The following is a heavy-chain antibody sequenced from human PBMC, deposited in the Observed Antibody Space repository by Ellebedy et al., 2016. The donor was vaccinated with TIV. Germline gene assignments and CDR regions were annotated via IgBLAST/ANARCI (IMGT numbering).Heavy chain of an antibody. Sequence: GGSLRLSCAASGFSFSTYGMNWVRQAPGKGLEWVSCLSRGSSYIYYADSVKGRFTISRDNSNNTLYLQMNSLRAEDTAVYYCAKATLQWLVQGRGADYWGQGTLVTVSS. CDR1: GFSFSTYG. CDR3: AKATLQWLVQGRGADY. J-gene: IGHJ4*02. V-gene: IGHV3-21*04. CDR2: LSRGSSYI. D-gene: IGHD6-19*01.